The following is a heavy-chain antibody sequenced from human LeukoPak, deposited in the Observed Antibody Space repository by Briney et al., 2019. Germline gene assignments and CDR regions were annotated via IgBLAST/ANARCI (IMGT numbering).Heavy chain of an antibody. D-gene: IGHD6-19*01. CDR2: ISAYNGNI. J-gene: IGHJ5*02. V-gene: IGHV1-18*01. CDR3: ARANNPIAVAALPYPGQYNWFDP. Sequence: GASVKVSCKASGYTFTNYDISWVRQAPGQGLEWMGWISAYNGNINYAQNFQGRVTMTTDTSTSTAYMELRSLRSEDTAVYYCARANNPIAVAALPYPGQYNWFDPWGQGTLVTVSS. CDR1: GYTFTNYD.